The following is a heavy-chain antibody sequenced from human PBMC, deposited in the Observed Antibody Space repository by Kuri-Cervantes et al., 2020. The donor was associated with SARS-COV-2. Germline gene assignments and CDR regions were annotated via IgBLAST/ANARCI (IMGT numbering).Heavy chain of an antibody. J-gene: IGHJ6*03. CDR3: ARAYGFLRYIYYMNV. CDR2: VNHRGST. D-gene: IGHD4-17*01. CDR1: GESFSGYY. V-gene: IGHV4-34*01. Sequence: GSLRLSCAVYGESFSGYYWNWIRQSPGKGLEWIGEVNHRGSTNYNPSLKSRVTISVDTSSKQFSLHLSSVTAADTAVYYCARAYGFLRYIYYMNVWGRGTTVTVSS.